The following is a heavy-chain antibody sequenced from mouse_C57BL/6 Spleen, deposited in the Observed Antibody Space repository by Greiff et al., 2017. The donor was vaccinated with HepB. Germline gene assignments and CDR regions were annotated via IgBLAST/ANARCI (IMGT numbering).Heavy chain of an antibody. D-gene: IGHD1-1*01. CDR3: ARALLQRGYFDV. CDR2: INYDGSST. Sequence: DVHLVESEGGLVQPGSSMKLSCTASGFTFSDYYMAWVRQVPEKGLEWVANINYDGSSTYYLDSLKSRFIISRDNAKNILYLQMSSLKSEDTATYYCARALLQRGYFDVWGTGTTVTVSS. CDR1: GFTFSDYY. V-gene: IGHV5-16*01. J-gene: IGHJ1*03.